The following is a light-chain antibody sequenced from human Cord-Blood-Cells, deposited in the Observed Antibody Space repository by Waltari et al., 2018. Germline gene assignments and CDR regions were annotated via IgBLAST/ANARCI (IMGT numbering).Light chain of an antibody. CDR3: QQYDNLPRT. CDR2: DAS. Sequence: DIQMTQSPSSLSASVGDRVTITCQASQDISNYLNWYQQKPGKAPKLLIYDASNLETGVPSRFSGSGSGTDSTFTISILQPEDIATYYCQQYDNLPRTFGGGTKVEIK. CDR1: QDISNY. J-gene: IGKJ4*01. V-gene: IGKV1-33*01.